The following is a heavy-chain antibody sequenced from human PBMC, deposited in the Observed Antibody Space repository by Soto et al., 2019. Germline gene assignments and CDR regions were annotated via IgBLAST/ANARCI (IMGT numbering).Heavy chain of an antibody. V-gene: IGHV3-23*01. CDR1: GLTFDTYA. CDR3: AKYNNYWDEDY. CDR2: ISGRGDGT. J-gene: IGHJ4*02. D-gene: IGHD1-20*01. Sequence: EVQLLESGGGLVQPGGSLTLSCAASGLTFDTYAMTWVRQAPGKGLEWVSAISGRGDGTYYADSLKGRFTISRDNSKNTVFLQMNSLRAEDTALYYCAKYNNYWDEDYWGQGTLVTVSS.